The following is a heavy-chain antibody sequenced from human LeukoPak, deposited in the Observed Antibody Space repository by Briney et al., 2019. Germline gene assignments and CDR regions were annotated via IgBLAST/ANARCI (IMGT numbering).Heavy chain of an antibody. CDR1: GFTFSTYS. Sequence: GGSLRLSCAAAGFTFSTYSMNWVRQAPGKGLEWVSSISSGSSFIYYADSVKGRFTISRDNAKNSLFLQMNSLRAEDTAVYYCARESSGYFYWGQGTLVTVSS. V-gene: IGHV3-21*01. J-gene: IGHJ4*02. CDR2: ISSGSSFI. CDR3: ARESSGYFY. D-gene: IGHD3-22*01.